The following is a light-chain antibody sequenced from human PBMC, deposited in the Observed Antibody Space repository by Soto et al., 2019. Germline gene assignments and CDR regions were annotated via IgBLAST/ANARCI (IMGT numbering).Light chain of an antibody. Sequence: IQMTQSPSSLSASVGDRVTITCQASQDIAKNLNWYQQKPGKASKLLIYDASSLQTGIPSRFSRSESAIHITSTISSLQSEDIATYYCQQYDNVLPITFRQGTRLEIK. CDR2: DAS. J-gene: IGKJ5*01. CDR3: QQYDNVLPIT. CDR1: QDIAKN. V-gene: IGKV1-33*01.